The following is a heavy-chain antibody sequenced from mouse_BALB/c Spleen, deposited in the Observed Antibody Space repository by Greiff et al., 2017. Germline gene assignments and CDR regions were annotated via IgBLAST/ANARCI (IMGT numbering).Heavy chain of an antibody. CDR3: ARTPYGNFFFDY. D-gene: IGHD2-10*02. CDR1: GFSLSTYGIG. CDR2: IWWNDNK. Sequence: QVTLKECGPGILQPSQTLSLTCSFSGFSLSTYGIGVGWIRQPSGKGLEWLAHIWWNDNKYYNTALKSRLTISKDTSNNQVFLKIASVDTADTATYYCARTPYGNFFFDYWGQGTTLTVSS. J-gene: IGHJ2*01. V-gene: IGHV8-11*01.